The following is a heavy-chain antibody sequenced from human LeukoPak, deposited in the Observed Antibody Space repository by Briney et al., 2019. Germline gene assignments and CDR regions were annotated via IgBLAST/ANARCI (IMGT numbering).Heavy chain of an antibody. CDR2: IYYSGNT. CDR3: ARGRLGATGNP. J-gene: IGHJ5*02. CDR1: GGSMSDYY. V-gene: IGHV4-59*01. D-gene: IGHD1-26*01. Sequence: SETLSLTCTVSGGSMSDYYWSWIRQPPGKGLEWIGYIYYSGNTNYNPSLKSRVTISVDTSENQFSLKMRSVTAADTAVYYCARGRLGATGNPWGQGTLVTVSS.